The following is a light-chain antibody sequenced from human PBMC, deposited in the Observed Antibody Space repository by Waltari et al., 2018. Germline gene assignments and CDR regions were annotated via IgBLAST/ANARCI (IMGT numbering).Light chain of an antibody. CDR2: YDS. CDR1: NIENKR. CDR3: QVWDSSRDYVM. Sequence: SYVLTQPPSVSVAPGKTARITCGGNNIENKRVHWYQQKPGQAPVLVILYDSDRPSGIPERFAGSNSGNPATLTISRVEAGDDADYYCQVWDSSRDYVMFGGGTKLTVL. J-gene: IGLJ3*02. V-gene: IGLV3-21*04.